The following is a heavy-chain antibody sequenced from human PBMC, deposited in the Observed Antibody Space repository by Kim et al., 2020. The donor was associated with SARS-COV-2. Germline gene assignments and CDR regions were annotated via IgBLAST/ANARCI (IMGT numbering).Heavy chain of an antibody. CDR3: AKDTGTMVRGVPDY. V-gene: IGHV3-9*01. CDR1: GFTFDDYA. D-gene: IGHD3-10*01. J-gene: IGHJ4*02. Sequence: GGSLRLSCAASGFTFDDYAMHWVRQAPGKGLEWVSGISWNSGSIGYADSVKGRFTISRDNAKNSLYLQMNSLRAEDTALYYCAKDTGTMVRGVPDYWGQG. CDR2: ISWNSGSI.